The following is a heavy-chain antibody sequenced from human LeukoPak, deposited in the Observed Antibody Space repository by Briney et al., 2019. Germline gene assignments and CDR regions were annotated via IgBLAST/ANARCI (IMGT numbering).Heavy chain of an antibody. CDR1: GFTFSSYW. CDR3: ARSNYDSTTFYYHLGL. D-gene: IGHD2/OR15-2a*01. J-gene: IGHJ4*02. V-gene: IGHV3-74*01. CDR2: VDVHGQGT. Sequence: GGSLRLSCAASGFTFSSYWMHWVRQAPGKGPVWVSRVDVHGQGTAYADSVKGRFTISRDNAKNTLSLQMNSLRAEDTAAYYCARSNYDSTTFYYHLGLWGQGTLVTVSS.